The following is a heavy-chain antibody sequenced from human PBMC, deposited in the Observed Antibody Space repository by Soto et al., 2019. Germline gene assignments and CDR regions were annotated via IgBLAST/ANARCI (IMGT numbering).Heavy chain of an antibody. CDR1: GGSISSSNW. CDR3: ARGAVWDTAIDYYYYGMDV. D-gene: IGHD5-18*01. J-gene: IGHJ6*02. CDR2: IYHSGST. V-gene: IGHV4-4*02. Sequence: QVQLQESGPGLVKPSGTLSLTCAVSGGSISSSNWWSWVRQPPGKGLEWIGEIYHSGSTNYNPSLKSRVTISVDKTKNQFSLKLSSVTAADTAVYYWARGAVWDTAIDYYYYGMDVWGQGTTVTVSS.